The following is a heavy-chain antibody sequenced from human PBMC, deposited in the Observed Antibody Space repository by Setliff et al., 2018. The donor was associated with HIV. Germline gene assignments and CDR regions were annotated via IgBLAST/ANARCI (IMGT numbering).Heavy chain of an antibody. D-gene: IGHD3-16*01. CDR1: GYTFTDYY. J-gene: IGHJ5*02. CDR2: LNCESGGT. V-gene: IGHV1-2*02. Sequence: ASVKVSCKAFGYTFTDYYLHWVRQAPGQGFEWMGWLNCESGGTKYAQQFQGRVAMTRDTSMSTAYMELNRLTFDDTAVYYCARDPYDTSENPYDPWGQGTLVTVSS. CDR3: ARDPYDTSENPYDP.